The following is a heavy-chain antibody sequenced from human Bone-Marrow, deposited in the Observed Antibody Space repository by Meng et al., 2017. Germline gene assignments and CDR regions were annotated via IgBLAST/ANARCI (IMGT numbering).Heavy chain of an antibody. Sequence: QVKLQQLGQGLLKPSETLSLTCAVYGGSFSGYYWSWIRQPPGKGLEWIGEINHSGSTNYNPSLKSRVTISVDTSKNQFSLKLSSVTAADTAVYYCARGRVTTVTTPNWYFDLWGRGTLVTVSS. V-gene: IGHV4-34*01. J-gene: IGHJ2*01. D-gene: IGHD4-17*01. CDR3: ARGRVTTVTTPNWYFDL. CDR2: INHSGST. CDR1: GGSFSGYY.